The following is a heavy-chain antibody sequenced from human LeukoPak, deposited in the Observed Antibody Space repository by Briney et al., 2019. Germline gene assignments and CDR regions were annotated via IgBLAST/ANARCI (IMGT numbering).Heavy chain of an antibody. V-gene: IGHV1-2*02. CDR1: GYTFTGYY. CDR3: ARRSGIFGGWFDP. J-gene: IGHJ5*02. D-gene: IGHD3-16*01. Sequence: ASVKVSCKASGYTFTGYYIHWVRQAPGQGLEWMGWINPNSGGINYPQKFQGRVTMTRDTSISTAYMELSRLSSDDTAVYYCARRSGIFGGWFDPWGQGTLVTVSS. CDR2: INPNSGGI.